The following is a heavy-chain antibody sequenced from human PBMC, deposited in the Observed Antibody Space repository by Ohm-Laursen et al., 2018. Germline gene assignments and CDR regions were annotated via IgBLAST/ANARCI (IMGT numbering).Heavy chain of an antibody. CDR2: ISGSGGST. CDR3: ARLSSGWSY. J-gene: IGHJ4*02. Sequence: GSLRLSCSASGFTFSSYAMSWVRQAPGKGLEWVSAISGSGGSTYYADSVKGRFTISRDNAKNSLYLQMNSLRAEDTAVYYCARLSSGWSYWGQGTLVTVSS. CDR1: GFTFSSYA. V-gene: IGHV3-23*01. D-gene: IGHD6-19*01.